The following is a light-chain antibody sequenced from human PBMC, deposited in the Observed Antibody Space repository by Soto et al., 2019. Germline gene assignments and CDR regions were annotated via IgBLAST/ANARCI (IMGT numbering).Light chain of an antibody. CDR1: QDIKTY. CDR3: QQYDNLPFT. CDR2: TTS. Sequence: DIRMTQSPSSLSASVGDRVTITCQASQDIKTYLKWYQQKPGKAPKLLIYTTSDLQTGVSSRFSGGGSGTHFTFTITNMQPEDVATYYCQQYDNLPFTFGPGTKVDIK. V-gene: IGKV1-33*01. J-gene: IGKJ3*01.